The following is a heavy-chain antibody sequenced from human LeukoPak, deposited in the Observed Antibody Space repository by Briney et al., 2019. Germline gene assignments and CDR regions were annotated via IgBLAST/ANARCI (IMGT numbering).Heavy chain of an antibody. CDR1: GGSISSGSYY. J-gene: IGHJ5*02. Sequence: SQTLSLTCTVSGGSISSGSYYWSWIRQPAGKGLEWIGRIYTSGSTNYNPSLKSRVTISVDTSKNQFSLKLSSVTAADTAVYYCARTSIYFNWFDPWGQGTLVTVSS. V-gene: IGHV4-61*02. CDR2: IYTSGST. D-gene: IGHD4-11*01. CDR3: ARTSIYFNWFDP.